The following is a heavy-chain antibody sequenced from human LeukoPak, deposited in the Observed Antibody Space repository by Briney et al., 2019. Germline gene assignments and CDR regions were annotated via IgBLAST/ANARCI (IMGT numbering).Heavy chain of an antibody. CDR3: ARDRFSGSAFGY. CDR2: IYYSGST. V-gene: IGHV4-31*03. J-gene: IGHJ4*02. Sequence: SSETLSLTCTVSGGSISSGGYYWSWTRQHPGKGPEWIGYIYYSGSTYYNPSLKSRVTISVDTSKNQFSLKLSSVTAADTAVYYCARDRFSGSAFGYWGQGTLVTVSS. D-gene: IGHD6-6*01. CDR1: GGSISSGGYY.